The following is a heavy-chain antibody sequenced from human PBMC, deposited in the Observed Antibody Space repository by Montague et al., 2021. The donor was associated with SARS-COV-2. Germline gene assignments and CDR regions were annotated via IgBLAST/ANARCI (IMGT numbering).Heavy chain of an antibody. D-gene: IGHD3-3*01. J-gene: IGHJ4*02. Sequence: SETLSLTCSVSGGSFSSSYWSWIRQPPGKGLEWIGYIYHYGSAKYNPSLKSRVTISVDTSKNQFSLKLSSVTAADTAVYYCARHASLDWYYVGYWGQGTLVTVSS. CDR2: IYHYGSA. CDR3: ARHASLDWYYVGY. V-gene: IGHV4-59*08. CDR1: GGSFSSSY.